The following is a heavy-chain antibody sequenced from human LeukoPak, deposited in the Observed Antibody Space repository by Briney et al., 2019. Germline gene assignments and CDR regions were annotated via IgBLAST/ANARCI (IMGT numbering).Heavy chain of an antibody. CDR2: LYSGGAA. D-gene: IGHD3-16*01. J-gene: IGHJ4*02. CDR3: VRDSRPGGAMGLYRNFDL. CDR1: GFTVRDNY. Sequence: GGSLRLSCAVSGFTVRDNYLNWVRQTPGKGLECVSVLYSGGAAYYADSVKGRFTISRDTSKNTLSLQMNSLRVEDTALYFCVRDSRPGGAMGLYRNFDLWGLGTLVTVSS. V-gene: IGHV3-53*01.